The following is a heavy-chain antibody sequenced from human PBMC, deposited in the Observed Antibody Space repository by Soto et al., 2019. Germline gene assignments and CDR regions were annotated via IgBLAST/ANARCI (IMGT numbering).Heavy chain of an antibody. CDR3: ARVPPDDAFDI. CDR2: ISSNWGST. Sequence: GGSLRLSCAASGFTFSSYAMHWVRQAPGKGLEYVSAISSNWGSTYYANSVKGRFTISRDNSKNTLYLQMGSLRAEDMAVYYCARVPPDDAFDIWGQGTMVTVSS. CDR1: GFTFSSYA. V-gene: IGHV3-64*01. J-gene: IGHJ3*02.